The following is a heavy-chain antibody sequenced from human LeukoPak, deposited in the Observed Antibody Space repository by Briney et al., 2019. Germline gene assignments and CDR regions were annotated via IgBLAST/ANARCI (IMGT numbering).Heavy chain of an antibody. CDR1: GFTFSSYG. CDR3: ARGDIVVVPAGLCGMDV. J-gene: IGHJ6*02. D-gene: IGHD2-2*01. V-gene: IGHV3-33*01. Sequence: GGSLRLSCAASGFTFSSYGMHWVRQAPGKGLEWVAVIWYGGSNKYYADSVKGRFTISRDNSKNTLYLQMNSLRAEDTAVYYCARGDIVVVPAGLCGMDVWGQGTTVTVSS. CDR2: IWYGGSNK.